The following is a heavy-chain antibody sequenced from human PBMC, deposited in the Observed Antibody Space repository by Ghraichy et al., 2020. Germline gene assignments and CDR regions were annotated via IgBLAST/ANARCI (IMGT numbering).Heavy chain of an antibody. Sequence: LSLTCAASGFTFSSYGMHWVRQAPGKGLEWVAFIRYDGSNKYYADSVKGRFTISRDNSKNTLYLQMNSLRAEDTAVYYCAKDIQDIGRLFVVVPAARGYFDYWGQGTLVTVSS. J-gene: IGHJ4*02. CDR1: GFTFSSYG. CDR3: AKDIQDIGRLFVVVPAARGYFDY. V-gene: IGHV3-30*02. CDR2: IRYDGSNK. D-gene: IGHD2-2*01.